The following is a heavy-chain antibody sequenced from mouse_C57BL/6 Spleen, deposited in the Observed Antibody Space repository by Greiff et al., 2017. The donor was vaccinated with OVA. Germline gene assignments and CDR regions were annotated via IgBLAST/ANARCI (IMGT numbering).Heavy chain of an antibody. Sequence: EVQLQQSGPELVKPGDSVKISCKASGYSFTGYFMNWVMQSHGKGLEWIGRINPYNGDTFYNQKFKGKATLTVDTSSSTAHMELRSLTSEDSAVYYCARGVYDGYYVWFAYWGQGTLVTVSA. CDR2: INPYNGDT. J-gene: IGHJ3*01. CDR3: ARGVYDGYYVWFAY. CDR1: GYSFTGYF. D-gene: IGHD2-3*01. V-gene: IGHV1-20*01.